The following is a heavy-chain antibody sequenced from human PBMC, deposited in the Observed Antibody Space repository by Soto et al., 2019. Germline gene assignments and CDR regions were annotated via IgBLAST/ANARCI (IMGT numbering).Heavy chain of an antibody. V-gene: IGHV4-39*01. D-gene: IGHD6-13*01. CDR1: GGSISSSSYY. J-gene: IGHJ5*02. CDR3: AGSLSGSSSWCFDRSYWFDP. Sequence: SETLSLTCTVSGGSISSSSYYWGWIRQPPGKGLEWIGSIYYSGSTYYNPSLKSRVTISVDTSKNQFSLKLSSVTAADTAVYYCAGSLSGSSSWCFDRSYWFDPWGQGTLVTVSS. CDR2: IYYSGST.